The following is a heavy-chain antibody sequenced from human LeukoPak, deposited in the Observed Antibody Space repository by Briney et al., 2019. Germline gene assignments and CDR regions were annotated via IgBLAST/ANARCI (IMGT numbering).Heavy chain of an antibody. Sequence: PSETLSLTCTVSSGSVSSDSYYWSWIRQPPGKGLEWIGSIYYSGNTYYNPSVKSRVTISVDTSKNQFSLRLSYVTAADTALYYCGGAAAATLRWFDPWGQGTLVTVSS. J-gene: IGHJ5*02. CDR3: GGAAAATLRWFDP. V-gene: IGHV4-39*01. CDR1: SGSVSSDSYY. CDR2: IYYSGNT. D-gene: IGHD6-13*01.